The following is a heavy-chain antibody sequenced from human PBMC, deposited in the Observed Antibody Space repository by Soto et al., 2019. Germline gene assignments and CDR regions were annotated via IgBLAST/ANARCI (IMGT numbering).Heavy chain of an antibody. CDR3: ARDRDYIEYYFDY. CDR1: GFTFSSYA. CDR2: ISYDGSNK. Sequence: QVQLVESGGGVVQPGRSLRLSCAASGFTFSSYAMHWVRQAPGKGLEWVAVISYDGSNKYYADSVKGRFTISRDNSKNPLYLQMNSLRAEDTAVYYCARDRDYIEYYFDYWGQGTLVTVSS. J-gene: IGHJ4*02. D-gene: IGHD4-4*01. V-gene: IGHV3-30-3*01.